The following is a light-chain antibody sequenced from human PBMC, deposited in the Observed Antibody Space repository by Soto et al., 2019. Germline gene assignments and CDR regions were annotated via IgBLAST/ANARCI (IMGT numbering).Light chain of an antibody. V-gene: IGKV1-5*03. CDR2: KAS. J-gene: IGKJ1*01. Sequence: DIQMTQSPSTLSASVGDRVTITCRTSQSIISRLAWYQQKPGKPPKLLIYKASSLESGVPSRFSGSGSGTDFTLTISCLQSEDFATYYCQQYYSYLLTFGQGTKVDIK. CDR3: QQYYSYLLT. CDR1: QSIISR.